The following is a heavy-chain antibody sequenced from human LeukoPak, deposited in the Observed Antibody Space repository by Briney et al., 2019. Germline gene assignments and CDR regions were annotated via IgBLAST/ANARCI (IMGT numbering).Heavy chain of an antibody. CDR1: GYTLTELS. V-gene: IGHV1-24*01. Sequence: ASVKVSCKVSGYTLTELSMHWVRQAPGKGLEWMGGFDPEDGETIYAQKFQGRVTMTEDTSTDTAYMELSSLRSEGTAVYYCATDTLGIIVPAAKGPYGDYDRGAFDIWGQGTMVTVSS. CDR2: FDPEDGET. CDR3: ATDTLGIIVPAAKGPYGDYDRGAFDI. D-gene: IGHD2-2*01. J-gene: IGHJ3*02.